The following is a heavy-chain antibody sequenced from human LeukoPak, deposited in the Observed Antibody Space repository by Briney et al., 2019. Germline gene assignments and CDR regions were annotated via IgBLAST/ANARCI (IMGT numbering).Heavy chain of an antibody. CDR2: IYFTGST. V-gene: IGHV4-59*01. D-gene: IGHD2-15*01. CDR1: GDSIGSYY. Sequence: KPSETLSLTCTVSGDSIGSYYWSWIRQPPGKGLEWIGYIYFTGSTNYNPSLKSRVIMSVDTSKNQFSLKVTSVNVADTAVYYCARAGIVGDAFDIWGQGTMVTVSS. J-gene: IGHJ3*02. CDR3: ARAGIVGDAFDI.